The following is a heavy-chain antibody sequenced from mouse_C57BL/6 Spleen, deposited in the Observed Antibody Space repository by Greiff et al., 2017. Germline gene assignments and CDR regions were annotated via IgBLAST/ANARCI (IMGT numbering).Heavy chain of an antibody. Sequence: VQLVESGPGLVAPSQSLSISCTVSGFSLTSYGVHWVRQPPGKGLEWLVVIWSDGSTTYNSALKSRLSISTDNSKSQVFLKMNSLQTDDTAMYYCARHTYSYYAMDYWGQGTSVTVSS. CDR1: GFSLTSYG. D-gene: IGHD5-1*01. CDR3: ARHTYSYYAMDY. CDR2: IWSDGST. J-gene: IGHJ4*01. V-gene: IGHV2-6-1*01.